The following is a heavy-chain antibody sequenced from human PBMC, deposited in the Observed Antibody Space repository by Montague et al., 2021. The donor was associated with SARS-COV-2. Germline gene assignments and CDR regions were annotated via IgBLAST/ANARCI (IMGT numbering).Heavy chain of an antibody. V-gene: IGHV2-70*04. CDR2: IDWDDDK. CDR3: ARSYYDILTAYYTPFDY. Sequence: VKTTKTLTLTCTFSGVSLSTSGMRASWIRQPPGKALEWLARIDWDDDKFYSTSLKTRLTISKDTSKNQVVLTMTNMDPVDTATYYCARSYYDILTAYYTPFDYWGQGTLVTVSS. J-gene: IGHJ4*02. D-gene: IGHD3-9*01. CDR1: GVSLSTSGMR.